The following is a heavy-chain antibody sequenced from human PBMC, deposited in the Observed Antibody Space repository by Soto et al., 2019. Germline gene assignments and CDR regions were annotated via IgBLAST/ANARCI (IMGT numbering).Heavy chain of an antibody. CDR2: IYASGSP. J-gene: IGHJ4*02. D-gene: IGHD1-26*01. Sequence: SETLSLTCTISGGSFSVYYWSWIRQSTGQGLEWIGYIYASGSPYYNPSLRSRVTISADTSKNQISLKLTSPTAADTAVYYCARGVGSSPPQYWGRGTLVTVSS. CDR1: GGSFSVYY. V-gene: IGHV4-59*01. CDR3: ARGVGSSPPQY.